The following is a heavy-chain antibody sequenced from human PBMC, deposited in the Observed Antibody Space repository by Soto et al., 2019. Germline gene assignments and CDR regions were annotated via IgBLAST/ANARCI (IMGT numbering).Heavy chain of an antibody. V-gene: IGHV3-48*02. CDR2: ISSSSSTI. D-gene: IGHD6-19*01. CDR3: ARDRERGPIAVAGYFDP. Sequence: GGSLRLSCAASGFTFSSYSMNWVRQAPGKGLEWVSYISSSSSTIYYADSVKGRFTISRDNAKNSLYLQMNSLRDEDTAVYYCARDRERGPIAVAGYFDPWGQGTLVTVSS. J-gene: IGHJ5*02. CDR1: GFTFSSYS.